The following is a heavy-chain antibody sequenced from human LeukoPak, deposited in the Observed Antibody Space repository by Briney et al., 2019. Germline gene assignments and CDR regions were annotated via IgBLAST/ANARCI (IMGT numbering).Heavy chain of an antibody. J-gene: IGHJ3*02. CDR1: GGSFSGYY. Sequence: KPSETLSLTCAVYGGSFSGYYWSWIRQPPGKGLEWIGEVNHSGSTNYNPSLKSRVTISVDTSKNQFSLKLSSVTAADTAVYYCARGWEYSSSPTIWGQGTMVTVSS. CDR2: VNHSGST. V-gene: IGHV4-34*01. D-gene: IGHD6-13*01. CDR3: ARGWEYSSSPTI.